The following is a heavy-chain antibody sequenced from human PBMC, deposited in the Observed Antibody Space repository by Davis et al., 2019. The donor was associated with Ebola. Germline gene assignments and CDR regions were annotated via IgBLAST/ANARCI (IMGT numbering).Heavy chain of an antibody. Sequence: PSETLSLTCTVSGGSISSYYWSWIRQSPGKGLEWIGYIYYSGSTNYNPSLKSRVTISVDTSKNQFSLKLSSVTAADTAVYYCARGGPYDAFDIWGQGTMVTVSS. D-gene: IGHD3/OR15-3a*01. CDR3: ARGGPYDAFDI. CDR1: GGSISSYY. J-gene: IGHJ3*02. CDR2: IYYSGST. V-gene: IGHV4-59*01.